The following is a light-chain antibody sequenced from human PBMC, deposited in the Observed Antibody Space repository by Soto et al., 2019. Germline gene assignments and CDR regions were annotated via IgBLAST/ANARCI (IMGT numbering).Light chain of an antibody. J-gene: IGKJ1*01. V-gene: IGKV1-39*01. CDR2: VAS. CDR1: QGISSY. CDR3: QQTYRTPWT. Sequence: DIQFTQSPSSLSASVVERVTITCRVSQGISSYLNWYRQKPGKAPNLLIYVASSLQSGVPSRFSGSGSGTEFTLTIRSLQPEDFATYYCQQTYRTPWTFGQGTKVDIK.